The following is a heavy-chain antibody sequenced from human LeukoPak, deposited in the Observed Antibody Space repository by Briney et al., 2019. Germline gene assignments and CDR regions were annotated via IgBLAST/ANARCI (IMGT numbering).Heavy chain of an antibody. CDR3: AKGRLVVRGVIDY. Sequence: GGSLRLSCEASGITFIKYSMTWVRQAPGKGLEWVSAITGSGAFTDYADSVKGRFTISRGNSKNTLYLQMNSLRAEDTVVYYCAKGRLVVRGVIDYWGQGTLVTVSS. D-gene: IGHD3-10*01. CDR2: ITGSGAFT. CDR1: GITFIKYS. V-gene: IGHV3-23*01. J-gene: IGHJ4*02.